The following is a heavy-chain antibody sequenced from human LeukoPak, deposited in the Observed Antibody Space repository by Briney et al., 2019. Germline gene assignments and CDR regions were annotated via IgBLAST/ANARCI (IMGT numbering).Heavy chain of an antibody. Sequence: ASVKVSCKASGYTFTSYDINWVRQAPGQGLEWMGWISAYNGNTNYAQKLQGRVTMTTDTSTSTAYMELRSLRSDDTAVYYCAREAITMVRGVTYYYYGMDVWGQGTTVTVSS. CDR1: GYTFTSYD. CDR2: ISAYNGNT. D-gene: IGHD3-10*01. V-gene: IGHV1-18*01. CDR3: AREAITMVRGVTYYYYGMDV. J-gene: IGHJ6*02.